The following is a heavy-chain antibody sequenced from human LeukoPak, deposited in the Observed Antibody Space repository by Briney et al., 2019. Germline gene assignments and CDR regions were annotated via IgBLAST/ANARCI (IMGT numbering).Heavy chain of an antibody. Sequence: SETLSLSCTVSGGSISTYHWSWIRQPPGKGLQWIGYIDYSGSTEYNPSLKSRVTISVDTSKSQFSLKLSSVTAADTAVYYCARQQEVDDWGGSCFFDYWGRGTLVTVSS. D-gene: IGHD3-9*01. CDR3: ARQQEVDDWGGSCFFDY. V-gene: IGHV4-59*08. J-gene: IGHJ4*02. CDR1: GGSISTYH. CDR2: IDYSGST.